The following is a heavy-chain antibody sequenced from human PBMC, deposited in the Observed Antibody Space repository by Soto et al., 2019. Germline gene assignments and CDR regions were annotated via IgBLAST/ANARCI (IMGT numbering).Heavy chain of an antibody. D-gene: IGHD3-3*01. CDR1: GGSISSYY. CDR2: IYYSGST. V-gene: IGHV4-59*01. J-gene: IGHJ4*02. Sequence: QVQLQESGPGLVKPSETLSLTCTVSGGSISSYYWSWIRQPPGKGLEWIGYIYYSGSTNYNPSLKSRVTISVDTSKNQFSLKLSSVTAADTAVYYCARGGEVSSQPVWGQGTLVTVSS. CDR3: ARGGEVSSQPV.